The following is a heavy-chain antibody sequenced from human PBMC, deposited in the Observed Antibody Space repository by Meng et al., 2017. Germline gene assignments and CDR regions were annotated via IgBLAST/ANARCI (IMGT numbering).Heavy chain of an antibody. Sequence: EVELGGSGGGLVPPGGSLKLSCAASGFTFSGSAMHWVRQSSGKGLEWVGRIRSKANNYATAYAASVIGRFTISRDDSKNTAYLQMNSLKTEDTAVYYCSRLETTAFDYWGQGILVTVSS. CDR2: IRSKANNYAT. CDR1: GFTFSGSA. D-gene: IGHD4-17*01. J-gene: IGHJ4*02. V-gene: IGHV3-73*02. CDR3: SRLETTAFDY.